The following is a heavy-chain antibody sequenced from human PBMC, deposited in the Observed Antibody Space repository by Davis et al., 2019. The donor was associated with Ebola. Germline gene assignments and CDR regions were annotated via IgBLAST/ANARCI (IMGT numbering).Heavy chain of an antibody. CDR2: INHSGST. CDR1: GGSFSGYY. Sequence: MPSETLSLTCAVYGGSFSGYYWSWIRQPPGKGLEWIGEINHSGSTNYNPSLKSRVTISVDTSNNQFSLKLSSVTAADTAVYYCARRGWAVRFEYWGQGTLVTVSS. CDR3: ARRGWAVRFEY. V-gene: IGHV4-34*01. D-gene: IGHD3-16*01. J-gene: IGHJ4*02.